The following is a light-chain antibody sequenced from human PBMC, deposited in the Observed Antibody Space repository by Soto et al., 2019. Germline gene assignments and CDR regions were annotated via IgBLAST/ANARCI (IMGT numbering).Light chain of an antibody. CDR3: QQYKHWPPYT. V-gene: IGKV3-15*01. CDR1: QSVSTN. J-gene: IGKJ2*01. CDR2: GAS. Sequence: VMTQSPATLSVSPGERATLSCRASQSVSTNLAWYQQKAGQAPRLLIYGASTRATGIPARFSGSGSGTEFTLTISSLQSEDFAFYYCQQYKHWPPYTFGQGTKLEIK.